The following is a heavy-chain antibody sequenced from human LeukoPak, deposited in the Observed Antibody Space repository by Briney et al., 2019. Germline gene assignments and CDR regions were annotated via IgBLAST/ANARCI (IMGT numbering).Heavy chain of an antibody. J-gene: IGHJ4*02. D-gene: IGHD3-10*01. CDR1: GGSISSYY. V-gene: IGHV4-59*08. CDR2: IYYSGST. Sequence: SETLSLTCSVSGGSISSYYWTWIRQPPGKGLEWIGYIYYSGSTNYNPSLKSRVTTSVDTSKNQFSLNLNFVTAADAAVYYCARRSKTPGKTIFDYWGQGTLVTVSS. CDR3: ARRSKTPGKTIFDY.